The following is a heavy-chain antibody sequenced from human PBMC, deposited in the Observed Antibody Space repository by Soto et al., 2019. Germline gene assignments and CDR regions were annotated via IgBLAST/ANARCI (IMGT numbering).Heavy chain of an antibody. D-gene: IGHD3-9*01. CDR1: GFTFSSYA. CDR2: ISGSGGST. J-gene: IGHJ4*02. Sequence: EVQLLESGGGLVQPGGSLRLSCAASGFTFSSYAMSWVRQAPGKGLEWVSAISGSGGSTYYADSAKGRFTISRDNSKDTLSLQMNSLSGDDTAVYYCVKDVGPSDYDIFCGYYGRRHRRGGFDYWGQGTLVTVSS. CDR3: VKDVGPSDYDIFCGYYGRRHRRGGFDY. V-gene: IGHV3-23*01.